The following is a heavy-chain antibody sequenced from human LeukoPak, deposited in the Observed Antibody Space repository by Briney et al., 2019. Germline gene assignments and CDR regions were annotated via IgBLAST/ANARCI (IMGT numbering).Heavy chain of an antibody. V-gene: IGHV3-66*02. CDR2: IYSGGST. Sequence: GGSLRLSCAASGFTVSSNYMSWVRQAPGKGLEWVSVIYSGGSTYYADSVKGRFTISRDNSKNTLYLQMNSLRAEDTAVYYCARDADTAMVTGDYWGQGTLVTVSS. D-gene: IGHD5-18*01. J-gene: IGHJ4*02. CDR1: GFTVSSNY. CDR3: ARDADTAMVTGDY.